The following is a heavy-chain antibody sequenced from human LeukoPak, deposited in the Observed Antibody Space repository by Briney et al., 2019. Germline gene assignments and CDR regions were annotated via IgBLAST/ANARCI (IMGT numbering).Heavy chain of an antibody. D-gene: IGHD4-17*01. CDR2: ISYDGSNK. CDR3: AKVEVEATVTTLAFDY. CDR1: GFTFSSYA. Sequence: GGSLRLSCAASGFTFSSYAMHWVRQAPGKGLEWVAVISYDGSNKYYADSVKGRSTISRDNSKNTLYLQMNSLRAEDTAVYYCAKVEVEATVTTLAFDYWGQGTLVTVSS. J-gene: IGHJ4*02. V-gene: IGHV3-30-3*01.